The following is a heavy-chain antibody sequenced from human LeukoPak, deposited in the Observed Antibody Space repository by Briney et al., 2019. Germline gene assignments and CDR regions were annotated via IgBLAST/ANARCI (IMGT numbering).Heavy chain of an antibody. V-gene: IGHV3-21*01. CDR3: ARVYGRFLEWLLLYFDY. CDR2: ISNSSSYI. Sequence: GGSLRLSCAASGFTFSSYSMNWVRQAPGKGLEWVSSISNSSSYIYYADSVKGRFTISRDNAKNSLYLQMNSLRAEDTAVYYCARVYGRFLEWLLLYFDYWGQGTLVTVSP. J-gene: IGHJ4*02. D-gene: IGHD3-3*01. CDR1: GFTFSSYS.